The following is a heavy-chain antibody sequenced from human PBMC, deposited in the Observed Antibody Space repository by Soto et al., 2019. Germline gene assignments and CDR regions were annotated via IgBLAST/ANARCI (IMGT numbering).Heavy chain of an antibody. CDR2: IHHSGTT. V-gene: IGHV4-4*02. D-gene: IGHD3-22*01. Sequence: QVQLQESGPGLVKPSETLSLTCDVSGGSISSNWWSWVRQPPGKGLEWIGEIHHSGTTNYNPSLKSRVTMSVDKSANQISLNLNSVTAADTAVYYCARPIAMSTMRGFDSWGQGTLVTVSS. CDR1: GGSISSNW. J-gene: IGHJ4*02. CDR3: ARPIAMSTMRGFDS.